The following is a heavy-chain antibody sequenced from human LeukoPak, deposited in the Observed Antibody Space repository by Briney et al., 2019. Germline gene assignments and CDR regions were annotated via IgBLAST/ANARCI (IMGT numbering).Heavy chain of an antibody. V-gene: IGHV1-2*02. D-gene: IGHD3-10*01. CDR1: GYTFTGYY. J-gene: IGHJ4*02. CDR3: AREYNGDWGVFDY. CDR2: INPNSGGT. Sequence: GASVKVSCKASGYTFTGYYMHWVRQAPGQGLEWMGWINPNSGGTNYAQKFQGRVTMTRNTSISTAYMELSSLRSEDTAVYYCAREYNGDWGVFDYWGQGTLVTVSS.